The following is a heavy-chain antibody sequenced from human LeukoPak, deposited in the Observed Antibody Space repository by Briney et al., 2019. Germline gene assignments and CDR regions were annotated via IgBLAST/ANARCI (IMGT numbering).Heavy chain of an antibody. D-gene: IGHD6-13*01. J-gene: IGHJ3*02. CDR1: GGTFSSYA. CDR3: ASRNSSSTDAFDI. CDR2: IIPIFGTA. Sequence: SVKVSCKASGGTFSSYAISWVRQAPGQGLEWMGGIIPIFGTANYAQKFQGRVTITADESTSTACMELSSLRSEDTAVYYCASRNSSSTDAFDIWGQGTMVTVSS. V-gene: IGHV1-69*01.